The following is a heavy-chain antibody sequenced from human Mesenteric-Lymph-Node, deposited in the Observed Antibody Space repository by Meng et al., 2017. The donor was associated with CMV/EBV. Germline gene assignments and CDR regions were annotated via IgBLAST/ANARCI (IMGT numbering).Heavy chain of an antibody. V-gene: IGHV4-34*01. CDR2: INHSGST. CDR1: GGSFSGYY. CDR3: ARSKVPAAIRYFDH. Sequence: GSLRLSCAVYGGSFSGYYWSWIRQPPGKGLEWIGEINHSGSTNYNPSLKSRVTISVDTSKNQFSLKLSSVTAADTAVYYCARSKVPAAIRYFDHWGQGTLVTVSS. D-gene: IGHD2-2*02. J-gene: IGHJ4*02.